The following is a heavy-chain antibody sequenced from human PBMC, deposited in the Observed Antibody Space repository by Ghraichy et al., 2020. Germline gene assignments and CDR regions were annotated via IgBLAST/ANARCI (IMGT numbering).Heavy chain of an antibody. J-gene: IGHJ4*02. CDR2: FDPEDGET. Sequence: ASVKVSCKVSGYTLTELSMHWVRQAPGKGLEWMGGFDPEDGETIYAQKFQGRVTMTEDTSTDTAYMELSSLRSEDTAVYYCATRGFQGVEGDYWGQGTLVTVSS. CDR3: ATRGFQGVEGDY. D-gene: IGHD3-10*01. CDR1: GYTLTELS. V-gene: IGHV1-24*01.